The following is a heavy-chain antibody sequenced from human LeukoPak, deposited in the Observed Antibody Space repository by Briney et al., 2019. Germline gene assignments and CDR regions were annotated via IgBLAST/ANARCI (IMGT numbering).Heavy chain of an antibody. CDR2: ISNGGAGT. Sequence: PGESLRLSCAASGFNFRSHAMSWVRQAPGKGLEWVSVISNGGAGTYHADSVKGRFTISRDNSKSTLYLQMNSLRAEDTAVYYCARVGYYDFWSGINFFDYWGQGTLVTVSS. J-gene: IGHJ4*02. D-gene: IGHD3-3*01. CDR1: GFNFRSHA. CDR3: ARVGYYDFWSGINFFDY. V-gene: IGHV3-23*01.